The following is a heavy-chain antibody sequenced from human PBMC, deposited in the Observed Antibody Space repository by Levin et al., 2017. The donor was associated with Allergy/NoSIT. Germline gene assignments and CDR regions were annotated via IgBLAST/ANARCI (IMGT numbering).Heavy chain of an antibody. CDR1: GFTFDDYA. CDR3: AKDDSGSYYTGYFDY. D-gene: IGHD1-26*01. Sequence: SLKISCAASGFTFDDYAMHWVRQAPGKGLEWVSGISWNSGSIGYADSVKGRFTISRDNAKNSLYLQMNSLRAEDTALYYCAKDDSGSYYTGYFDYWGQGTLVTVSS. V-gene: IGHV3-9*01. CDR2: ISWNSGSI. J-gene: IGHJ4*02.